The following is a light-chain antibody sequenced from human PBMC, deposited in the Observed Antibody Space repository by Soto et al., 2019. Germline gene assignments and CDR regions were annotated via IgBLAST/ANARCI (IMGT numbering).Light chain of an antibody. CDR3: RWYDNGPWA. J-gene: IGKJ1*01. Sequence: EIVMTQSPATLSVSPGERATLSCRASQTVSSNLAWYQQKRGQPPRLVISGAPTRATGIPARFSGSLSGTEVTLTFSSLLSEDFAVGYCRWYDNGPWAFGQETKV. V-gene: IGKV3-15*01. CDR2: GAP. CDR1: QTVSSN.